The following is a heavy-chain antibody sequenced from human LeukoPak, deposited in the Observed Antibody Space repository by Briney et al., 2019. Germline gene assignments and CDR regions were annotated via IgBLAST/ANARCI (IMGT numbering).Heavy chain of an antibody. CDR2: IYYSGST. CDR3: ARRVVDSRWYFDV. V-gene: IGHV4-61*05. Sequence: PSETLSLTCIVSGGSISTTIYYWGWIRQPPGKGLEWIGYIYYSGSTNYNPSLKSRVTISLDASKNQFSLKLNSVTAADTAVYYWARRVVDSRWYFDVWGRGTLITVSS. CDR1: GGSISTTIYY. D-gene: IGHD2-2*01. J-gene: IGHJ2*01.